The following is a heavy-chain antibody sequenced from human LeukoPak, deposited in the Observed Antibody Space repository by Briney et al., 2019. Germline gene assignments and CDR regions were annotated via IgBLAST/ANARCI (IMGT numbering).Heavy chain of an antibody. CDR3: ARYSSGWSNDY. V-gene: IGHV4-59*08. J-gene: IGHJ4*02. Sequence: SETLSLTCTVSGGSISSYYWSWIRQPPGKGLEWIGYIYYSGSTNYNPPLKSRVTISVDTSKNQFSLKLSSVTAADTAVYYCARYSSGWSNDYWGQGTLVTVSS. CDR2: IYYSGST. D-gene: IGHD6-19*01. CDR1: GGSISSYY.